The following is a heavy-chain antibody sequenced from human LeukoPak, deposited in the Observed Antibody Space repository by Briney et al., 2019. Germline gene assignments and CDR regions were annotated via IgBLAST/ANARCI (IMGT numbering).Heavy chain of an antibody. J-gene: IGHJ4*02. CDR1: GGSFSVYY. D-gene: IGHD1-14*01. CDR2: INHSGST. Sequence: SETLSLTCAVYGGSFSVYYWSWIRQPPGKGLEWIGEINHSGSTNYNPSLKSRVTISVDTSKNQFSLKLSSVTAADTAVYYCARGRSSRNRPRLDYWGQGTLVTVSS. CDR3: ARGRSSRNRPRLDY. V-gene: IGHV4-34*01.